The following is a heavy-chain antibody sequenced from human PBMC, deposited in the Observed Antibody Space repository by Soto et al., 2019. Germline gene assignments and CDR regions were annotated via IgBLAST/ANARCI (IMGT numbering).Heavy chain of an antibody. D-gene: IGHD3-3*01. CDR1: GGSISSSSYY. Sequence: SETLSLTCTVSGGSISSSSYYWGWIRQPPGKGLEWIGSIYYSGSTYYNPSLKSRVTISVDTSKNQFSLKLSSVTAADTAVYYCARHSPAPFWSGYLNWFDPWGQGTLVTVSS. CDR2: IYYSGST. J-gene: IGHJ5*02. CDR3: ARHSPAPFWSGYLNWFDP. V-gene: IGHV4-39*01.